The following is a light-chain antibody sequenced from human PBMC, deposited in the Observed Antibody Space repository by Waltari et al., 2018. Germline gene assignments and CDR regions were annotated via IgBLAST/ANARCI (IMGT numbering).Light chain of an antibody. CDR2: WAS. CDR1: QSVLYSSSNKSY. Sequence: DIVMTQSPDSLAVSLGERATINCKSSQSVLYSSSNKSYLTWYQQKPGQPPKLLIYWASTRESGVPDRFSGSGSGTDFTLTISSLQAEDVAVYYCQQYYSIPITFGQGTRLEIK. V-gene: IGKV4-1*01. J-gene: IGKJ5*01. CDR3: QQYYSIPIT.